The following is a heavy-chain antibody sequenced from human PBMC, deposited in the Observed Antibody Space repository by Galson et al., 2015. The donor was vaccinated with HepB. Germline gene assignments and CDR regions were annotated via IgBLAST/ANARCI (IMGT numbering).Heavy chain of an antibody. D-gene: IGHD2-15*01. CDR3: ARGNHCSSSSCHSYFEYGLDV. V-gene: IGHV1-3*01. CDR1: GYTFTSYA. CDR2: INAGNGNT. J-gene: IGHJ6*02. Sequence: SVKVSCKASGYTFTSYAMHWVRQAPGQRLEWMGWINAGNGNTKYSQKFQGRVTITRDTSASTAYMELSSLRSEDTAVYYCARGNHCSSSSCHSYFEYGLDVWGLGTTVTVSS.